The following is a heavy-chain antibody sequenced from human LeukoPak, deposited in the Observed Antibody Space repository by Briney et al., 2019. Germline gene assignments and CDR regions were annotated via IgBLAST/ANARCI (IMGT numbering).Heavy chain of an antibody. J-gene: IGHJ4*02. D-gene: IGHD6-13*01. CDR3: AKDSKIPQQPLDY. V-gene: IGHV3-11*05. CDR1: GFTFTDYY. CDR2: ISSGSDDI. Sequence: PGESLRLSCAASGFTFTDYYMSWIRQAPGKGLQWLSYISSGSDDIEHADSVRGRFTISRDNAKKSVYLQMNSLRAEDTAVYYCAKDSKIPQQPLDYWGQGTLVTVSS.